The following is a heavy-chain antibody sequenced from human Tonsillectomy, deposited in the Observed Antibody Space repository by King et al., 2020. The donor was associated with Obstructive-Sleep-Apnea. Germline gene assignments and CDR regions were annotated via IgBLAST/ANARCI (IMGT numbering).Heavy chain of an antibody. V-gene: IGHV1-18*01. CDR2: ISTYNDNT. J-gene: IGHJ6*02. CDR3: ARDFGSGRANYYYGMDV. CDR1: GYTFTNYG. D-gene: IGHD3-10*01. Sequence: VQLVESAAEVKKPGASVKVSCKASGYTFTNYGINWVRQAPGQGLEWMGWISTYNDNTNYAQKLQGRVTMTTDTSTSTAYMDLRSLRSDDTAVYYCARDFGSGRANYYYGMDVWGQGTTVTVSS.